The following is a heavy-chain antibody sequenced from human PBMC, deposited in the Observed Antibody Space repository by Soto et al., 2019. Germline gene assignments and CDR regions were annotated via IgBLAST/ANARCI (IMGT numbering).Heavy chain of an antibody. Sequence: EVQLVESGGGLIQPGGSLKLSCAASGFTVGNNYMSWVRQAPGKGLEWVSLSYSTGTTKYADSVKGRFTVSRDNAKNTVYIQMKSLRAEDTAVYYCAKDGGGTGGHYNRFGYWGQGTVVTVSS. CDR2: SYSTGTT. J-gene: IGHJ4*02. V-gene: IGHV3-53*01. CDR3: AKDGGGTGGHYNRFGY. CDR1: GFTVGNNY. D-gene: IGHD3-10*01.